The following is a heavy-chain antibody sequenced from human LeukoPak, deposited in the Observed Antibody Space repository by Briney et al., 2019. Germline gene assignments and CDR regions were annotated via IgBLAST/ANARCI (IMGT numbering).Heavy chain of an antibody. Sequence: GGSLRPSCAASGFIFKNYGMHWARQAPGKGLEWLAFIEYNGATKDYADSVKGRFTISRDNSKNTVSLQMNSLRAEDTALYYCAKDIRRGYNFGYDQFAYWGQGILVTVSS. D-gene: IGHD5-18*01. CDR1: GFIFKNYG. J-gene: IGHJ4*02. V-gene: IGHV3-30*02. CDR3: AKDIRRGYNFGYDQFAY. CDR2: IEYNGATK.